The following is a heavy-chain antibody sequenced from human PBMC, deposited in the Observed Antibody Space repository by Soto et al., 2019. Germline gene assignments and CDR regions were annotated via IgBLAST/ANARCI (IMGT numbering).Heavy chain of an antibody. CDR3: AREGYEGYYFDY. CDR2: IWYDGSNK. CDR1: GFTFSSYG. D-gene: IGHD2-2*01. Sequence: QVQLVESGGGVVQPGRSLRLSCAASGFTFSSYGMHWVRQAPGKGLEWVAVIWYDGSNKYYADSVKGRFTISRDNSKNTLYVQMNSLRAEDTAVYYCAREGYEGYYFDYWGQGTLVTVSS. V-gene: IGHV3-33*01. J-gene: IGHJ4*02.